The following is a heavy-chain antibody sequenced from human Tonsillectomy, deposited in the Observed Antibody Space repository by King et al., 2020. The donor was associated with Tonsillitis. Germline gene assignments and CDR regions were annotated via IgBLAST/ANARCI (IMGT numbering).Heavy chain of an antibody. D-gene: IGHD6-13*01. Sequence: VQLVESGGGLVKPGGSLRLSCAASGFTFSSYSMNWVRQAPGKGLEWVSSISSSSSYIYYADSVKGRFTISRDNAKNSLYLQMNSLRAEDTAVYYCARASIAADDDPGGDLFDPWGQATLVTVSS. CDR3: ARASIAADDDPGGDLFDP. V-gene: IGHV3-21*01. CDR1: GFTFSSYS. CDR2: ISSSSSYI. J-gene: IGHJ5*02.